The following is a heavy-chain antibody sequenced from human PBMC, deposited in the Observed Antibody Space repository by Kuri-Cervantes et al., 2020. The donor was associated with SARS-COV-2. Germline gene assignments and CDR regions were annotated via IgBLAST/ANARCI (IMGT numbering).Heavy chain of an antibody. V-gene: IGHV3-23*01. CDR3: ASSPQTGDYYYYYYMDV. Sequence: GESLKISCAASGFTFSSYAMSWVRQAPGKGLEWVSAISGSGGSTYYADSVKGRFTISRDNSKNTLYLQMNSLRAEDTAVYYCASSPQTGDYYYYYYMDVWGKGTTVTVSS. D-gene: IGHD1-14*01. J-gene: IGHJ6*03. CDR2: ISGSGGST. CDR1: GFTFSSYA.